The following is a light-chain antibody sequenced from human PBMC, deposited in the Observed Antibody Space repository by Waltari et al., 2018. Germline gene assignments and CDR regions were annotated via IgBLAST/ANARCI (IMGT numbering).Light chain of an antibody. V-gene: IGKV3-20*01. J-gene: IGKJ3*01. CDR2: GGS. CDR1: LSLSAVY. Sequence: TQSPGTLSLSPGDRATLSCRASLSLSAVYQSWYQLKPGQPPRLLIYGGSTRGYGVPDRFRGSGSGTEFTLTIARLEPEDFGVYYCQQYHDSQFIFGPGTTVDV. CDR3: QQYHDSQFI.